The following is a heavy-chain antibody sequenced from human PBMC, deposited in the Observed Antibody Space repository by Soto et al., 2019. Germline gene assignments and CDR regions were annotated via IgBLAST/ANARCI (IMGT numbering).Heavy chain of an antibody. CDR2: ISYDGSTK. CDR3: ARAHKYLTTVTTGAIDF. CDR1: GFTFSSYA. V-gene: IGHV3-30-3*01. Sequence: GGSLRLSCAASGFTFSSYAMHWVRQPPGKGLEWVAVISYDGSTKYYAASVKGRFTISRDNSKNKLYLQMNSLRAEGTAVYYCARAHKYLTTVTTGAIDFWGQGTLVTVSS. D-gene: IGHD4-4*01. J-gene: IGHJ4*02.